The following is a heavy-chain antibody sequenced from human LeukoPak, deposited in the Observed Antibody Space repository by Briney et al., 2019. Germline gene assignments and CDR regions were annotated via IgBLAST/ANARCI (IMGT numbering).Heavy chain of an antibody. J-gene: IGHJ5*02. D-gene: IGHD5-24*01. CDR3: ARDYQLGRAWFDP. Sequence: GGSLRLSCAASRFTFSSYSMSWVRQAPGKWLEWVSSISSGSGYIYYADSVKGRFTISRDNAKNSLYLQMNSLRAEETAMYYCARDYQLGRAWFDPWGQGTLVTVSS. V-gene: IGHV3-21*01. CDR1: RFTFSSYS. CDR2: ISSGSGYI.